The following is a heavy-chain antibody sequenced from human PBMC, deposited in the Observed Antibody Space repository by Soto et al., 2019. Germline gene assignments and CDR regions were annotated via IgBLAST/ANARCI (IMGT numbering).Heavy chain of an antibody. CDR2: ISAYNGNT. CDR1: GYTFTSYG. V-gene: IGHV1-18*01. Sequence: QVQLVQSGAEVKKPGASVKVSCKASGYTFTSYGISWVRQAPGQGLEWMGWISAYNGNTNYAQKLQGRVTMTTDTSTSTAYMELRSLRSDDTAVYYCARGRGPIVVVISDGYYYYGMDVWGQGTTVTVSS. J-gene: IGHJ6*02. CDR3: ARGRGPIVVVISDGYYYYGMDV. D-gene: IGHD2-21*01.